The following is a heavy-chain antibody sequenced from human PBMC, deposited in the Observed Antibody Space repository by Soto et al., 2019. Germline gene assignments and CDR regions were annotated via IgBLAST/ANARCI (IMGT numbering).Heavy chain of an antibody. Sequence: VQLLESGGGLVQPGGSLRLSCAASGFTFSSYAMNWVRQTPGEGLEWVSGISDSGGSPYYADSVKGRFTISRDNSKNTLYLQMDSLRAEDTGVYYCVRYALGLSPWWYNWFDRWVQGTLVSVSS. CDR1: GFTFSSYA. D-gene: IGHD2-8*02. J-gene: IGHJ5*02. CDR2: ISDSGGSP. V-gene: IGHV3-23*01. CDR3: VRYALGLSPWWYNWFDR.